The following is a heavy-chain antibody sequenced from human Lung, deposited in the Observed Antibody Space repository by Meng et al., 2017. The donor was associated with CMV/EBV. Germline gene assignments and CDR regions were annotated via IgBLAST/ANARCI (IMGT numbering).Heavy chain of an antibody. J-gene: IGHJ6*02. V-gene: IGHV1-2*02. CDR2: INPNSGGT. CDR1: GYTFTGYY. Sequence: AXVXVSXXASGYTFTGYYMHWVRQAPGQGLEWMGWINPNSGGTNYAQKFQGRVTMTRDTSISTAYMELSRLRSDDTAVYYCARGYCSSTSCPTVMDVWGQGTTVXVSS. D-gene: IGHD2-2*01. CDR3: ARGYCSSTSCPTVMDV.